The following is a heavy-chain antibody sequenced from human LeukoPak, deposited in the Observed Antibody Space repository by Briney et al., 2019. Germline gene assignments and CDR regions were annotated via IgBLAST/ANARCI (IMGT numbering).Heavy chain of an antibody. CDR3: ARDTYCSSTSCYVFDY. V-gene: IGHV1-2*02. Sequence: GASVKVSCKASGYTFTGYYMHWVRQAPGQGLEWMGWINPNSGGTNYAQKFQGRVTMTGDTSISTAYMELSRLRSDDTAVYYCARDTYCSSTSCYVFDYWGQGTLVTVSS. D-gene: IGHD2-2*01. J-gene: IGHJ4*02. CDR2: INPNSGGT. CDR1: GYTFTGYY.